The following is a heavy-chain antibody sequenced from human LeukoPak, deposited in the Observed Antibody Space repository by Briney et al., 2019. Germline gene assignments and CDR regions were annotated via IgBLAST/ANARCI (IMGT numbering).Heavy chain of an antibody. Sequence: GSVKVSCKASGYTFTSYDINWVRQAPGQGLEWMGWINTNTGNPTYAQGFTGRFVFSLDTSVSTAYLQISSLKAEDTAVYYCATGEGGLDYWGQGTLVTVSS. V-gene: IGHV7-4-1*02. J-gene: IGHJ4*02. CDR1: GYTFTSYD. CDR2: INTNTGNP. CDR3: ATGEGGLDY. D-gene: IGHD3-16*01.